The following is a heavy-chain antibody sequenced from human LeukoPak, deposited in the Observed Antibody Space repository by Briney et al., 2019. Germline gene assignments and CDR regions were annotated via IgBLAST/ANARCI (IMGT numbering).Heavy chain of an antibody. Sequence: TSETLSLTCTVSGGSISSYYWSWIRQPPGKGLEWIGYIYYSGSTNYNPSLKSRVTISVDTSKNQFSLKVSSVTAADTAVYYCARGSSWSYYFDYWGQGTLVTVSS. CDR2: IYYSGST. D-gene: IGHD6-13*01. CDR3: ARGSSWSYYFDY. V-gene: IGHV4-59*08. J-gene: IGHJ4*02. CDR1: GGSISSYY.